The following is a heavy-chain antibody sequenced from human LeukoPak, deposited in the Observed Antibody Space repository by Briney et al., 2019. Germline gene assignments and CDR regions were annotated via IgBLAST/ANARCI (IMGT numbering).Heavy chain of an antibody. D-gene: IGHD5-24*01. CDR2: ISSSSSTI. CDR3: ARDEVEMATITAFRWFDP. V-gene: IGHV3-48*01. Sequence: PGGSLRLSCAASGFTFDDYSMNWVRQAPGKGLEWVSYISSSSSTIYYADSVKGRFTISRDNAKNSLYLQMNSLRAEDTAVYYCARDEVEMATITAFRWFDPWGQGTLVTVSS. J-gene: IGHJ5*02. CDR1: GFTFDDYS.